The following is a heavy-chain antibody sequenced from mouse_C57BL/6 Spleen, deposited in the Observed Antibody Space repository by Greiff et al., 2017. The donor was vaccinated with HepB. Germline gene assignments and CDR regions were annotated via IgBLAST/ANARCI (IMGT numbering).Heavy chain of an antibody. CDR1: GYSITSGYY. D-gene: IGHD1-1*01. J-gene: IGHJ1*03. CDR3: AREYDYYGSRGYFDV. CDR2: ISYDGSN. V-gene: IGHV3-6*01. Sequence: EVQLQESGPGLVKPSQSLSLTCSVTGYSITSGYYWNWIRQFPGNKLEWMGYISYDGSNNYNPSLKNRISITRDTSKNQFFLKLNSVTTEDTATYYCAREYDYYGSRGYFDVWGTGTTVTVSS.